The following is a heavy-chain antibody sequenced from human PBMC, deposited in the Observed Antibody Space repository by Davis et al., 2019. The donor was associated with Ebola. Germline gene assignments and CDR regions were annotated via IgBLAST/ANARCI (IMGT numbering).Heavy chain of an antibody. Sequence: SVKVSCQASGYTFTRFAIYWVRLAPAQRLEWMGWINAGNGNTIYSQNFQGRVTITRDTSASTVYMELSSLRSEDTAVYYCAGNSVTTRLDYYGMDVWGQGTTVTVSS. CDR1: GYTFTRFA. CDR2: INAGNGNT. D-gene: IGHD4-17*01. J-gene: IGHJ6*02. V-gene: IGHV1-3*01. CDR3: AGNSVTTRLDYYGMDV.